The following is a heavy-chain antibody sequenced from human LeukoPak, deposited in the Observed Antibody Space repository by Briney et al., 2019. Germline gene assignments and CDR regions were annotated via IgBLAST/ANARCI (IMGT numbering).Heavy chain of an antibody. D-gene: IGHD3-22*01. CDR3: ARRAYYDSSGYSPTSGYFGL. V-gene: IGHV4-4*08. CDR1: GVSIFSYY. CDR2: IYPNGIT. Sequence: SETLSLTCTVSGVSIFSYYWNWIRQPPEKGLEWMGYIYPNGITNYSPSLRSRGSISIATSKNQISLRLTSVTAADTAIYYCARRAYYDSSGYSPTSGYFGLWGRGTPVTVSS. J-gene: IGHJ2*01.